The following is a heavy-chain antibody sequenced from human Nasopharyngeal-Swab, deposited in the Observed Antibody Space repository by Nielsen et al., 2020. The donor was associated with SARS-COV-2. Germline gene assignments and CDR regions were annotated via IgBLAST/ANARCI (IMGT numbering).Heavy chain of an antibody. Sequence: GGSLRLSCAASGFTFSSYAMSWVRQAPGKGLEWVSAISGSGSSTYYADSVKGQFTISRDNSKNTLYLQMNSLRAEDTAVFYCAKDWHGSGSYLPYFQHWGQGTLVTVSS. CDR2: ISGSGSST. D-gene: IGHD3-10*01. J-gene: IGHJ1*01. V-gene: IGHV3-23*01. CDR3: AKDWHGSGSYLPYFQH. CDR1: GFTFSSYA.